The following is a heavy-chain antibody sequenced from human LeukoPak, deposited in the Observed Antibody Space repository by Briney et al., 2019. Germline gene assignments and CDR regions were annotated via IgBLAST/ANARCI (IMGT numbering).Heavy chain of an antibody. D-gene: IGHD4-17*01. CDR2: ILYDGSNK. CDR1: GFTFSTYA. CDR3: ARDQGITVTTNGVDY. V-gene: IGHV3-30-3*01. Sequence: GRSLRLSCAAPGFTFSTYAIHWVRQAPGKGLEWVAVILYDGSNKYYADSVKGRFTISRDNSKNTLYLQMNSLRAEDTAVYYCARDQGITVTTNGVDYWGQGTLVTVSS. J-gene: IGHJ4*02.